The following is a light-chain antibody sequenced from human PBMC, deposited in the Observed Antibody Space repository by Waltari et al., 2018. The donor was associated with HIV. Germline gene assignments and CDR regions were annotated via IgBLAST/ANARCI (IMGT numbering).Light chain of an antibody. J-gene: IGLJ2*01. V-gene: IGLV3-25*03. CDR3: QSTDSGGTHVV. CDR1: ALPTKY. CDR2: KDI. Sequence: YELTQSPSMSVSPGQTARISCSGDALPTKYCFWYQQKPGQAPVLLIYKDIERPSWVPERFSASSSGTTVILTISGVQAEDEAVYYCQSTDSGGTHVVFGGGTKLTVL.